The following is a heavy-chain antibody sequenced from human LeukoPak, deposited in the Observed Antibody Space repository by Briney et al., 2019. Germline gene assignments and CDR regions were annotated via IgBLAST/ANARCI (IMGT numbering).Heavy chain of an antibody. CDR1: AFTFSSYA. Sequence: PGGSLRLSCAASAFTFSSYAMSWVRQAPGKGLGWVSAVSESGSNTYYADSVKGRFTIPRDNSKNTLYLQMNGLTAEDTAIYYCAKLVWRASAYYFDYWGQGTLVTVSS. J-gene: IGHJ4*02. D-gene: IGHD3-3*01. CDR3: AKLVWRASAYYFDY. CDR2: VSESGSNT. V-gene: IGHV3-23*01.